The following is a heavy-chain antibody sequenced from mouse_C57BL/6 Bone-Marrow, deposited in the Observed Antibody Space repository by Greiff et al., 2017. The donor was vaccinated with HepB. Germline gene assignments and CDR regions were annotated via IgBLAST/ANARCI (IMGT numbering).Heavy chain of an antibody. CDR1: GFTFNTYA. CDR2: IRSKSSNYAT. J-gene: IGHJ1*03. CDR3: DRGDYGSSCGYCDV. Sequence: EVHLVESGGGLVQPKGSLKLSCAASGFTFNTYAMHWVRQAPGKGLEWVARIRSKSSNYATYYADSVKDRFTISRDDSQSTLDLQMNNVKTEDTAMYYGDRGDYGSSCGYCDVWGTGTTVTVSA. V-gene: IGHV10-3*01. D-gene: IGHD1-1*01.